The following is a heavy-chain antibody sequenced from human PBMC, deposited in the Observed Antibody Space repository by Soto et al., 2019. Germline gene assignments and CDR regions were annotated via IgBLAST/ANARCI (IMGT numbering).Heavy chain of an antibody. CDR2: ISGSGGST. Sequence: GGSLRLSCAASGFTFSSYAMSWFRQAPGKGLEWVSAISGSGGSTYYADSVKGRFTISRDNSKNTLYLQMNSLRAEDTAVYYGAKRRSWYDAFERWGKGKIVTV. D-gene: IGHD6-13*01. CDR1: GFTFSSYA. V-gene: IGHV3-23*01. CDR3: AKRRSWYDAFER. J-gene: IGHJ3*02.